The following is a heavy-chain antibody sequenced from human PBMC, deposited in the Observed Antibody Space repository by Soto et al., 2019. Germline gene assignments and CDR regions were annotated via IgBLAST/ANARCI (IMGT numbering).Heavy chain of an antibody. Sequence: PSETLSLTCTVSGGSISSGDYYWSWIRQPPGKGLEWIGYIYYSESTYYNPSLKSRVTISVDTSKNQFSLTLTSVTAADTAMYYCARTKYCTNTSCYRGRNNWFDPWGPGXLVTVSS. V-gene: IGHV4-30-4*01. CDR3: ARTKYCTNTSCYRGRNNWFDP. D-gene: IGHD2-2*02. CDR1: GGSISSGDYY. J-gene: IGHJ5*02. CDR2: IYYSEST.